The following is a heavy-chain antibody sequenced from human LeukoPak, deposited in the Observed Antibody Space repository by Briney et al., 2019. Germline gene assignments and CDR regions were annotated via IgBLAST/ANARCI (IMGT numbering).Heavy chain of an antibody. CDR3: AKVLTSCFDY. CDR1: GFTFSSYV. D-gene: IGHD2-2*01. V-gene: IGHV3-23*01. J-gene: IGHJ4*02. CDR2: ISDSGGST. Sequence: PGGSLRLSCAASGFTFSSYVMSWVRQAPGKGLEWVSGISDSGGSTYYADSVKGRFTISRDNSKNTLYLQMNSLRAEDTAVYYCAKVLTSCFDYWGQGTLVTVSS.